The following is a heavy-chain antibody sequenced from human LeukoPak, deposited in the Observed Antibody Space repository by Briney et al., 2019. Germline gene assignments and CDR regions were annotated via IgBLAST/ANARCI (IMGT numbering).Heavy chain of an antibody. CDR3: ARNFRDGYNNSFDY. CDR1: GFTFSSYW. CDR2: IKQDGSEK. V-gene: IGHV3-7*01. Sequence: PGGSLRLSCAASGFTFSSYWMSWVRQAPGKGLEWVANIKQDGSEKYYVDSVKGRFTISRDNAKNSLYLQMNSLRAEDTAVYYCARNFRDGYNNSFDYWGQGTLVTVSS. J-gene: IGHJ4*02. D-gene: IGHD5-24*01.